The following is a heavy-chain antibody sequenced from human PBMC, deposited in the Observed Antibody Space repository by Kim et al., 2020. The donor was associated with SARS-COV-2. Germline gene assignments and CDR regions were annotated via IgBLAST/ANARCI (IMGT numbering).Heavy chain of an antibody. Sequence: ASVKVSCKASGYTFTSYYMHWVRQAPGQGLEWMGIINPSGGSTSYAQKFQGRVTMTRDTSTSTVYMELSSLRSEDTAVYYCARDLRHSSSWYVYFDYWGQGTLVTVSS. J-gene: IGHJ4*02. CDR1: GYTFTSYY. D-gene: IGHD6-13*01. CDR3: ARDLRHSSSWYVYFDY. V-gene: IGHV1-46*01. CDR2: INPSGGST.